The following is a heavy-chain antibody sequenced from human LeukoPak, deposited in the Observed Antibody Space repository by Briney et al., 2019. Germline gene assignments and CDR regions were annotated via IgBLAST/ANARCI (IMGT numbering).Heavy chain of an antibody. CDR2: INPNSGGT. Sequence: ASVEVSCKASGYTFTSYGISWVRQAPGQGLEWMGWINPNSGGTNYAQKFQGRVTMTRDTSISTAYMELSRLRSDDTAVYYCARRSRSYGSGSYTWFDPWGQGTLVTVSS. CDR1: GYTFTSYG. D-gene: IGHD3-10*01. CDR3: ARRSRSYGSGSYTWFDP. V-gene: IGHV1-2*02. J-gene: IGHJ5*02.